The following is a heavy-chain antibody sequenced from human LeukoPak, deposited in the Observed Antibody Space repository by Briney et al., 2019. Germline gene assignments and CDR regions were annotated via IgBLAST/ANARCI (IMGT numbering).Heavy chain of an antibody. CDR3: ARDSYPLGYSYGSG. D-gene: IGHD5-18*01. Sequence: GGSLRLSCAAPGFTVSSNYMSWVRQAPGKGLEWVSVIYSGGSTYYADSVKGRFTISRDNSKNTLYLQMNSLRAEDTAVYYCARDSYPLGYSYGSGWGQGTLVTVSS. CDR1: GFTVSSNY. CDR2: IYSGGST. J-gene: IGHJ4*02. V-gene: IGHV3-66*01.